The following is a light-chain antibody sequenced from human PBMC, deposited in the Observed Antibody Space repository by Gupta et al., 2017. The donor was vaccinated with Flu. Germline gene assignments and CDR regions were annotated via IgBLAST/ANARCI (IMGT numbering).Light chain of an antibody. J-gene: IGKJ4*01. Sequence: DIQLTQFPSFLSASVGDRVTITCRASQGISSYLAWYQQKPGKAPKLLISTASTLESGVPSRFSGSGSGTEFTLAISSLQPEDSATYYCQQHNSYPLTFGGGTKVEIK. CDR1: QGISSY. V-gene: IGKV1-9*01. CDR2: TAS. CDR3: QQHNSYPLT.